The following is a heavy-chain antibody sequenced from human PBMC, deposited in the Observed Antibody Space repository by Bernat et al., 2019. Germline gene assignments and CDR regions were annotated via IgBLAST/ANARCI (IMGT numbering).Heavy chain of an antibody. Sequence: ELQLVESGGGLVQPGGSLRLSCAASGFTFSSYEMNWVRQAPGKGLEWVSYISSSGSNVYYAGTVKGRFTLYRDNAKNSLYLQMNSLRAEETAVYYCARGRTIFGVVNYSYYYYMDVWGKGTAVTVSS. D-gene: IGHD3-3*01. J-gene: IGHJ6*03. V-gene: IGHV3-48*03. CDR3: ARGRTIFGVVNYSYYYYMDV. CDR2: ISSSGSNV. CDR1: GFTFSSYE.